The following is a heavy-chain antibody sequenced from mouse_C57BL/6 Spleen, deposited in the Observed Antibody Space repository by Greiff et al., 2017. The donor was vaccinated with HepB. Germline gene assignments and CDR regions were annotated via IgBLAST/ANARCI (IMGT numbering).Heavy chain of an antibody. CDR2: IWSGGST. CDR1: GFSLTSYG. J-gene: IGHJ4*01. D-gene: IGHD1-1*01. Sequence: VHLVESGPGLVQPSQSLSITCTVSGFSLTSYGVHWVRQSPGKGLEWLGVIWSGGSTDYNAAFISRLSISKDNSKSQVFFKMNSLQADDTAIYYCARKGYYGSSYDLPYAMDYWGQGTSVTVSS. CDR3: ARKGYYGSSYDLPYAMDY. V-gene: IGHV2-2*01.